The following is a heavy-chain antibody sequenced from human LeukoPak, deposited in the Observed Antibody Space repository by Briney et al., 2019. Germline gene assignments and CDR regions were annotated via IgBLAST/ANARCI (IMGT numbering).Heavy chain of an antibody. J-gene: IGHJ4*02. D-gene: IGHD2-15*01. Sequence: GGSLRLSCAASGFTFSSYGMHWVRQAPGKGLEWVAVISYDGSNKYYADSVKGRFTISRDNSKNTLYLQMNSLRAEDTAVYYCARAPAIVGGGSCYDYWGQGTLVTVSS. V-gene: IGHV3-30*03. CDR3: ARAPAIVGGGSCYDY. CDR2: ISYDGSNK. CDR1: GFTFSSYG.